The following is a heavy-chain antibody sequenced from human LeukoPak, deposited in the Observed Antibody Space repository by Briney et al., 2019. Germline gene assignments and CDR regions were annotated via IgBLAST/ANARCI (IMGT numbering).Heavy chain of an antibody. J-gene: IGHJ4*02. Sequence: ASVKVSCKASGYTFTSYYMHWVRQAPGQALEWMGIINPSGGSTSYAQKFQGRVTMTRDTSTSTVYMELSSLRSEDTAVYYCARAAESSSTSFVRGDFDYWGQGTLVTVSS. CDR2: INPSGGST. D-gene: IGHD2-2*01. CDR3: ARAAESSSTSFVRGDFDY. CDR1: GYTFTSYY. V-gene: IGHV1-46*03.